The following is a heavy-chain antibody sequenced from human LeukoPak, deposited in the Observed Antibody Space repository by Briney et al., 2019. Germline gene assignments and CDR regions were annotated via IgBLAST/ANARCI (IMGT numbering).Heavy chain of an antibody. Sequence: PGGSLRLSCAASGFTFSSYEMNWVRQAPGKGLEWVSYISSSGSTIYYADSVKGRFTISRDNAKNSLYLQMNSLGAEDTAVYYCASCQLPEYYYYGMDVWGQGTTVTVSS. V-gene: IGHV3-48*03. J-gene: IGHJ6*02. D-gene: IGHD2-2*01. CDR3: ASCQLPEYYYYGMDV. CDR1: GFTFSSYE. CDR2: ISSSGSTI.